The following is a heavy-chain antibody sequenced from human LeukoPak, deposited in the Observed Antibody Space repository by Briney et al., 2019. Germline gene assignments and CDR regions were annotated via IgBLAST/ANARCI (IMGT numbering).Heavy chain of an antibody. J-gene: IGHJ4*02. CDR3: ARGVSSSGYSELNY. D-gene: IGHD3-22*01. CDR1: GYTFTSYG. Sequence: GASVKVSCEASGYTFTSYGISWVRQAPGQGLEWMGWISAYNGNTNYAQKLQGRVTMTTDTSTSTAYMELRSLRSGDTAVYYCARGVSSSGYSELNYWGQGTLVTVSS. V-gene: IGHV1-18*01. CDR2: ISAYNGNT.